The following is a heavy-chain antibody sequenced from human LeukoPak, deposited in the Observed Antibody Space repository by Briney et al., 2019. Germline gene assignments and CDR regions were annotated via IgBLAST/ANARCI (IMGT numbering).Heavy chain of an antibody. CDR3: ARVVAAHIDY. V-gene: IGHV3-21*01. CDR2: ISSSSSYI. Sequence: GGSLRLSCAASGFTFSSYSMNWVRQAPGKGLEWDSSISSSSSYIYYADSVKGRFTISRDNAKNSLYLQMNSLRAEDTAVYYCARVVAAHIDYWGQGTLVTVSS. J-gene: IGHJ4*02. CDR1: GFTFSSYS. D-gene: IGHD6-6*01.